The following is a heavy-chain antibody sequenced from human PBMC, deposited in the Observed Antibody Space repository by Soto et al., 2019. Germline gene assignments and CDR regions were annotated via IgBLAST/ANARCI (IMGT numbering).Heavy chain of an antibody. D-gene: IGHD1-26*01. J-gene: IGHJ5*02. Sequence: GASVKVSCKASGYTFTSYDINWVRQATGQGLEWMGWMNPNSGNTAYAQKFQGRVTMTRNTSISTAYMELSSLRSEDTAVYYCAREREASGFDPWGQGPLVTVSS. V-gene: IGHV1-8*01. CDR2: MNPNSGNT. CDR1: GYTFTSYD. CDR3: AREREASGFDP.